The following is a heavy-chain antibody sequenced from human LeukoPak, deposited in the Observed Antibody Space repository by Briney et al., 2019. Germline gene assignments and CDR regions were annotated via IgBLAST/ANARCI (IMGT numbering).Heavy chain of an antibody. D-gene: IGHD2-15*01. CDR1: GGSFSGYY. CDR2: INHSGST. V-gene: IGHV4-34*01. CDR3: AREACSGGSCYYIFDY. Sequence: SETLSLTCAVYGGSFSGYYWSWIRQPPGKGLEWIGEINHSGSTNYNPSLKSRVTISVDTSKNQFSLKLSSVTAADTAVYYCAREACSGGSCYYIFDYWGQGTLVTVSS. J-gene: IGHJ4*02.